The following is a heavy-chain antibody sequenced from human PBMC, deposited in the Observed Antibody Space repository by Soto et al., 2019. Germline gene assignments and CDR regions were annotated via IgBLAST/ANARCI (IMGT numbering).Heavy chain of an antibody. CDR3: ARHPPGGGYSGYDWSAYYYGMDV. J-gene: IGHJ6*02. Sequence: PSETLSLTCTVSGGSISSGDYYWSWIRQPPGKGLEWIGEINHSGNTNYNPSLKSRVTISVDTSKNQFSLKLSSVTAADTAVYYCARHPPGGGYSGYDWSAYYYGMDVWGQGTTVTVSS. CDR1: GGSISSGDYY. CDR2: INHSGNT. D-gene: IGHD5-12*01. V-gene: IGHV4-39*07.